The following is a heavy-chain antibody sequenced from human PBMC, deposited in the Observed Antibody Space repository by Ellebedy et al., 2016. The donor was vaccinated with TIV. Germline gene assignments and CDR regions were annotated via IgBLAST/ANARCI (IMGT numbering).Heavy chain of an antibody. CDR3: ATSATFIERGRADY. J-gene: IGHJ4*02. CDR2: IVPHNGNI. Sequence: AASVKVSCKASGYAFASDSISWVRQAPGQGLEWMGGIVPHNGNIYYTQSLKDRVTMTTDTSTNTAYMELRSLTSDDTAVYCCATSATFIERGRADYWGQGTLVTVSS. D-gene: IGHD1-1*01. CDR1: GYAFASDS. V-gene: IGHV1-18*04.